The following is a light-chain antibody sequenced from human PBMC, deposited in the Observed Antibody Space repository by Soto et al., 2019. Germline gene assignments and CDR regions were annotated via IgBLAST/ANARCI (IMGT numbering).Light chain of an antibody. V-gene: IGKV3-20*01. J-gene: IGKJ5*01. CDR3: QQYGSSSIT. CDR2: GAS. Sequence: EIVLTQSPGTLSLSPGERATLSCRASQSVSSTYLAWYQQKPGQAPRLLIFGASNRDTGIPDRFSGSGSGTDFTLTITRLEPEDFAVYYCQQYGSSSITFGQGTRLEIK. CDR1: QSVSSTY.